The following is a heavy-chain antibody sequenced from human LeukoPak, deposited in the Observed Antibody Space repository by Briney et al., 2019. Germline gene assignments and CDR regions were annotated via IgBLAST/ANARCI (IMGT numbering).Heavy chain of an antibody. Sequence: ASVKVSCKASGYTFTSYGISWVRQAPGQGLEWMGWISAYNGNTNYAQKLQGRVTMTTDTSTSTAYMELRSLRSDDTAVYYCARDHYTAYYYDSSGYRDYWGQGTLVTVSS. V-gene: IGHV1-18*01. J-gene: IGHJ4*02. D-gene: IGHD3-22*01. CDR3: ARDHYTAYYYDSSGYRDY. CDR1: GYTFTSYG. CDR2: ISAYNGNT.